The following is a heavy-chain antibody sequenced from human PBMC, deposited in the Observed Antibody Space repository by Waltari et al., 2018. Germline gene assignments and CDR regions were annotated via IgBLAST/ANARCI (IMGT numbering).Heavy chain of an antibody. V-gene: IGHV4-39*01. CDR3: ARTYSGDYEFWFDP. D-gene: IGHD1-26*01. J-gene: IGHJ5*02. Sequence: QLQLQESGPGLVKSSETLSLTCDVSGGSISSINYNWGWLRQTPGKGLEWISSIYYNGNTYYNPSLKSRVTISVDTSKNQFSLRLSSVPAADTAVYYCARTYSGDYEFWFDPWGQGTLVTVSS. CDR2: IYYNGNT. CDR1: GGSISSINYN.